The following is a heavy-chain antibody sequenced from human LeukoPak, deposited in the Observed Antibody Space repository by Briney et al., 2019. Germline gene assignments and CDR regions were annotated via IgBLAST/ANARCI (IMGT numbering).Heavy chain of an antibody. CDR2: ISSSSSYI. Sequence: PGGSLRLSCAASGFTFSSYSMNWVRQAPGKGLEWVSSISSSSSYIYYADSVKGRFTISRDNAKNSLYLQMNSLRAEDTAVYYCARVREQLTNNWFDPWGQGTLVTVSS. V-gene: IGHV3-21*01. D-gene: IGHD6-6*01. CDR1: GFTFSSYS. CDR3: ARVREQLTNNWFDP. J-gene: IGHJ5*02.